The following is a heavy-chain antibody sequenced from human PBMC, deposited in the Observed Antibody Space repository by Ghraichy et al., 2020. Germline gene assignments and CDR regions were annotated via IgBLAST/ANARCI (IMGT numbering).Heavy chain of an antibody. D-gene: IGHD6-13*01. CDR2: VSAGGGST. CDR3: AKGTHGGAAAPFDN. J-gene: IGHJ4*02. V-gene: IGHV3-23*01. CDR1: GFSFSSYA. Sequence: GGSLRLSCVASGFSFSSYAMSWVRQAPGRGLEWVSAVSAGGGSTYYADSVKGRLTFSRDNSRNTLSLQINSLRGEDTAVYFCAKGTHGGAAAPFDNWGQGTLVTVSS.